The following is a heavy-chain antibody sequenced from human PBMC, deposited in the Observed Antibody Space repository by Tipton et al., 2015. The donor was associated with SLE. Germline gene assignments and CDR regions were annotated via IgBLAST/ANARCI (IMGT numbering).Heavy chain of an antibody. CDR1: GDSVNSGSHY. CDR3: ARDAYGMDV. V-gene: IGHV4-61*02. Sequence: TLSLTCTVSGDSVNSGSHYWSWIRQPAGKGLEWIGRVYTSGSTNYNPSLKSRVTMSVDTSKNRFSLKLSSVTAADTAVYYCARDAYGMDVWGQGTTVTVSS. CDR2: VYTSGST. J-gene: IGHJ6*02.